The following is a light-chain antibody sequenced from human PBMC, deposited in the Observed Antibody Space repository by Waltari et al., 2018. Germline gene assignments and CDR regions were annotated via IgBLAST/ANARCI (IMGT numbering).Light chain of an antibody. Sequence: EIVMTQSPATLSVSPGARATLSCRASQSISSNLVWYQHKPGQAPRVLIYGASTRATGIPARFSGSGSGTEFTLTITSLQSEDFAVYYCLQYKNWPPLYTFGQGTKLEI. CDR3: LQYKNWPPLYT. V-gene: IGKV3-15*01. J-gene: IGKJ2*01. CDR2: GAS. CDR1: QSISSN.